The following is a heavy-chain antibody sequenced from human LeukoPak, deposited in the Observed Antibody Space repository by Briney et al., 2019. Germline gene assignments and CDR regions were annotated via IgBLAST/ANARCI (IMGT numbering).Heavy chain of an antibody. CDR3: ARPDCSGGSCCFYFDF. V-gene: IGHV7-4-1*02. Sequence: ASVKVSCKASGYTFTSYAMNWVRQAPGQGLEWMGWINTNTGNPTYAQGFTGRFVFSLDTSVSTAYLQISSLKAEDTAVYYCARPDCSGGSCCFYFDFWGQGTLVTVSS. J-gene: IGHJ4*02. D-gene: IGHD2-15*01. CDR1: GYTFTSYA. CDR2: INTNTGNP.